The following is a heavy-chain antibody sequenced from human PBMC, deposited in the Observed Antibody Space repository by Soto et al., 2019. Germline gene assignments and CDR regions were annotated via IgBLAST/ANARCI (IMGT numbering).Heavy chain of an antibody. CDR2: IYSGGST. J-gene: IGHJ3*02. Sequence: GGSLRLSCAASGFTVSSNYMSWVRQAPGKGLEWVSVIYSGGSTYYADSVKGRFTISRDNSKNTLYLQMNSLRAEDTAVYYCARVVVATIQVSLDAFDIWGQGTMVTVSS. D-gene: IGHD5-12*01. CDR3: ARVVVATIQVSLDAFDI. V-gene: IGHV3-53*01. CDR1: GFTVSSNY.